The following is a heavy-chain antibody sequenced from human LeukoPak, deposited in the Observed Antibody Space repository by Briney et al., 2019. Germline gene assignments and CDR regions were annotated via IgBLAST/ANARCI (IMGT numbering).Heavy chain of an antibody. J-gene: IGHJ6*03. CDR3: ARVGYGGNKSRGYYYYYMDV. V-gene: IGHV4-39*07. CDR1: GGSISSSSYY. CDR2: IYYSGST. Sequence: PSETLSLTCTVSGGSISSSSYYWGWIRQPPGKGLEWIGSIYYSGSTYYNPSLKSRVTISVDTSKNQFSLKLSSVTAADTAVYYCARVGYGGNKSRGYYYYYMDVWGKGTTVTVSS. D-gene: IGHD4-23*01.